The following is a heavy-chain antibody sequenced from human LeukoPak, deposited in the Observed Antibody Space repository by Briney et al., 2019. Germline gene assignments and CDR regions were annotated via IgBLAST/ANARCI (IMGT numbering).Heavy chain of an antibody. Sequence: PSETLSLTCTVSGGSISSYYWSWIRQPPGKGLEWIGYIYYSGSTNYNPSLKSRVTISVDTSKNQFSLKLSSVTAADTAKYYCARDRRDYYDSSGYFDYWGQGTLVTVSS. V-gene: IGHV4-59*01. D-gene: IGHD3-22*01. CDR1: GGSISSYY. CDR2: IYYSGST. CDR3: ARDRRDYYDSSGYFDY. J-gene: IGHJ4*02.